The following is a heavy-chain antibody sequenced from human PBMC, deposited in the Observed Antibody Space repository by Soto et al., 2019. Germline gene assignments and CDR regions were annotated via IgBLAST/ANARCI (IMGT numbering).Heavy chain of an antibody. CDR3: AREPPTCGSDCYFLDY. CDR1: GFTFSYYA. CDR2: IGADGGNT. V-gene: IGHV3-64*01. Sequence: LRLSCAASGFTFSYYAMHWVRQAPGKGLEYVSVIGADGGNTYHANSVKGRFTISRDNSKNTLYLQMGSLRAEDTAVYYCAREPPTCGSDCYFLDYWGQGTLVTVS. J-gene: IGHJ4*02. D-gene: IGHD2-21*02.